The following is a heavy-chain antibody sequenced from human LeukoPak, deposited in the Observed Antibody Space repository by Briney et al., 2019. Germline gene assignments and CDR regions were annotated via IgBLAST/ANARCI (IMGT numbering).Heavy chain of an antibody. J-gene: IGHJ4*02. CDR3: ARRNYDILTGYYNDYFDY. CDR1: GYGFSSYW. Sequence: GESLKISCKGSGYGFSSYWIGWVRQMPGKGLEYMGIICPGDSDTRYSQSFQGQVTISADKSINTAYLQWSSLKASDTAMYYCARRNYDILTGYYNDYFDYWGQGTLVTVSS. CDR2: ICPGDSDT. V-gene: IGHV5-51*01. D-gene: IGHD3-9*01.